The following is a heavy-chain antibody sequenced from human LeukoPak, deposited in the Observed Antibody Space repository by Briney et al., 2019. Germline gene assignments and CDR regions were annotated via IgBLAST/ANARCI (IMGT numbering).Heavy chain of an antibody. J-gene: IGHJ4*02. V-gene: IGHV3-74*01. CDR2: INSDGSST. Sequence: GGSLRLSCAASGFTFSSYWMHWVRQAPGKGLVWVSRINSDGSSTSYADSVKGRFTISRDNAKNTLYLQMNSLRAEDTAVYYCASRGYSGYDPFDYWGQGTLVTVSS. CDR3: ASRGYSGYDPFDY. D-gene: IGHD5-12*01. CDR1: GFTFSSYW.